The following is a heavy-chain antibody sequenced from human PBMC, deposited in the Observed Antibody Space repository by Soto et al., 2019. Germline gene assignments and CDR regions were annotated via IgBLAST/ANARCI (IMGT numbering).Heavy chain of an antibody. CDR3: ARVGRNYYDSSGYYFDY. D-gene: IGHD3-22*01. CDR2: IIPIFGTA. Sequence: QVQLVQSGAEVKKPGSSVKVSCKASGGTFSSYAISWVRQAPGQGLEWMGGIIPIFGTANYAQKFQGRDTITADESTSTAYMELSSLRSEDTAVYYCARVGRNYYDSSGYYFDYWGQGTLVTVSS. J-gene: IGHJ4*02. CDR1: GGTFSSYA. V-gene: IGHV1-69*01.